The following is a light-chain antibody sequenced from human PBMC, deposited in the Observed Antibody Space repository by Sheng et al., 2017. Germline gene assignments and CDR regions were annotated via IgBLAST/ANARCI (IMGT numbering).Light chain of an antibody. J-gene: IGKJ1*01. CDR1: QTIGTS. CDR2: AAS. CDR3: QQSDSSPWT. Sequence: DIQMIQSPSSLSASIGDKVTFPCRASQTIGTSVNWYQLRPGKAPRLLIFAASSLQSGVPSRFSGRGSVTEFTLSISSLQREDLATYVCQQSDSSPWTFGQGTKVEI. V-gene: IGKV1-39*01.